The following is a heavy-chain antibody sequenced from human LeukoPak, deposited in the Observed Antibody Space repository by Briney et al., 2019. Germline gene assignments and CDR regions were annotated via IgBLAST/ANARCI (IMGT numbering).Heavy chain of an antibody. Sequence: GGSLRLSCAASGFTFSSYAMSWVRQAPGKGLEWVSAISGSGGSTYYTDSVKGRFTISRDNSKNTLYLQMNSLRAEDTAVYYCAKDFPHADYDFWSGYLDYWGQGTLVTVSS. J-gene: IGHJ4*02. V-gene: IGHV3-23*01. CDR2: ISGSGGST. CDR3: AKDFPHADYDFWSGYLDY. D-gene: IGHD3-3*01. CDR1: GFTFSSYA.